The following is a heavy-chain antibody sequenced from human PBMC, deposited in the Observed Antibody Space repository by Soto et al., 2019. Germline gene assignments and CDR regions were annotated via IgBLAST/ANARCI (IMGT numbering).Heavy chain of an antibody. CDR1: GFTFSTYS. D-gene: IGHD3-3*01. J-gene: IGHJ4*02. CDR2: ISSGGTTI. V-gene: IGHV3-48*04. CDR3: ARALDFWSGYLSD. Sequence: PGGSLRLSCVASGFTFSTYSMNWVRQAPGMGLEWVSYISSGGTTIYYADSVKGRFTISRDNAKNSLDLQMNSLRADDTAIYYCARALDFWSGYLSDWGQGTLVTVSS.